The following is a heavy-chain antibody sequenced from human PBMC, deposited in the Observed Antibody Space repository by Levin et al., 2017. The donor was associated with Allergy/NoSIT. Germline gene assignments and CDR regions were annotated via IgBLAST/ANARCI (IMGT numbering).Heavy chain of an antibody. CDR2: IHYSGST. D-gene: IGHD3-10*01. V-gene: IGHV4-59*01. J-gene: IGHJ4*02. CDR3: ARGHYDGSGSYYSLLDN. CDR1: GGSISSYY. Sequence: PSETLSLTCTVSGGSISSYYWSWIRQPPGKGLEWIGYIHYSGSTNYNPSLKSRVTISVDTSKTQFSLKLSSVTAADTAVYYCARGHYDGSGSYYSLLDNWGQGTLVTVSS.